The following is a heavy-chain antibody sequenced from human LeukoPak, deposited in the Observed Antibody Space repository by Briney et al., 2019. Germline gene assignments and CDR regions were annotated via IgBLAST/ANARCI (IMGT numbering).Heavy chain of an antibody. CDR1: GFTFSSYA. Sequence: GRSLRLSCAASGFTFSSYAMNWVRQAPGKGLEWVSYISSSGSTIYYADSVKGRFTISRDNAKNSLYLQMNSLRAEDTAVHYCASQPWDIVVVPAAMGGFDPWGQGTLVTVSS. CDR2: ISSSGSTI. J-gene: IGHJ5*02. CDR3: ASQPWDIVVVPAAMGGFDP. D-gene: IGHD2-2*01. V-gene: IGHV3-48*03.